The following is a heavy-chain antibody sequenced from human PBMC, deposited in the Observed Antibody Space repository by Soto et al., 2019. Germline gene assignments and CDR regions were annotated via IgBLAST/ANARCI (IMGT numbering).Heavy chain of an antibody. CDR3: ARGGYYDILTGYYVFDY. V-gene: IGHV4-59*01. CDR1: DSISTYY. D-gene: IGHD3-9*01. J-gene: IGHJ4*02. CDR2: IYYLGRT. Sequence: SETLSLTCTVDSISTYYWNWIRQTPGKGLEWIGYIYYLGRTNYNRSLKSRVTISIDMSKNQFSLRLNSVTAADTAVYYCARGGYYDILTGYYVFDYWGQGTLVTVS.